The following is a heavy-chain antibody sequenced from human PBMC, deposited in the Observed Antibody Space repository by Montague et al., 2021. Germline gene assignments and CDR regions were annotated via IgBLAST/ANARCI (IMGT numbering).Heavy chain of an antibody. J-gene: IGHJ4*02. CDR1: GGSLDGSY. CDR3: ARYLTGGYDE. V-gene: IGHV4-34*01. D-gene: IGHD5-12*01. CDR2: TNHRGIT. Sequence: SETLSLTCAVYGGSLDGSYWTWIRQPPGKGLEWIGETNHRGITSYNPALKGRVTLSAETSKNQFSLRVTSVTAADTAVYFCARYLTGGYDEWGRGTLVTVSS.